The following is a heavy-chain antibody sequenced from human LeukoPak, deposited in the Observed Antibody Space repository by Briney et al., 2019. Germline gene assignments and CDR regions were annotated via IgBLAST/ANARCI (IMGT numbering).Heavy chain of an antibody. V-gene: IGHV4-39*01. CDR3: ARSTIVGATNDY. CDR1: GGSISSSSYY. D-gene: IGHD1-26*01. J-gene: IGHJ4*02. Sequence: SETLSLTCTVSGGSISSSSYYWGWIRQPPGKGLEWIGSIYYSGSTYYNPSLKSRVTISVDTSKNQFSLKLSSVTAADTAVYYCARSTIVGATNDYWGQGTLVTVSS. CDR2: IYYSGST.